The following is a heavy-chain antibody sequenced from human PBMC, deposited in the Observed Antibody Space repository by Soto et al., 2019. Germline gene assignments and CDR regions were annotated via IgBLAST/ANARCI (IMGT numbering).Heavy chain of an antibody. D-gene: IGHD3-10*01. CDR2: IKQDGSEK. V-gene: IGHV3-7*03. CDR1: GFTFSSYW. Sequence: GGSLRLSCAASGFTFSSYWMSWVRQAPGKGLEWVANIKQDGSEKYYVDSVKGRFTISRDNAKNSLYLQMNSLRAEDTAVYYCARVTYYYSSGSNYYYYGMDVWGQGTTVTVSS. J-gene: IGHJ6*02. CDR3: ARVTYYYSSGSNYYYYGMDV.